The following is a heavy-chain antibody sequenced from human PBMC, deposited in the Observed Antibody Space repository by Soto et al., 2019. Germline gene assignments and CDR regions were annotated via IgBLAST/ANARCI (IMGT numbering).Heavy chain of an antibody. D-gene: IGHD6-13*01. CDR1: GFTFSSYG. CDR2: IWYDGSNK. Sequence: PGGSLRLACAASGFTFSSYGMHWVRQAPGKGLEWVAVIWYDGSNKYYADSVKGRFTISRDNSKNTLYLQMNSLRAEDTAVYYCARYSPENAFDIWGQGTMVTVSS. V-gene: IGHV3-33*01. J-gene: IGHJ3*02. CDR3: ARYSPENAFDI.